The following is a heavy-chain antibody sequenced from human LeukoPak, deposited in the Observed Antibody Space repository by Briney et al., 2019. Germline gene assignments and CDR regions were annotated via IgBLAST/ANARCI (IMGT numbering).Heavy chain of an antibody. V-gene: IGHV3-30-3*01. CDR2: ISYDGSDK. CDR3: ARYAWSLGPAPGTPLFDH. D-gene: IGHD6-13*01. J-gene: IGHJ4*02. Sequence: SGGSLGLSCAASGFIFSNYAMHWVRQAPGKGLEWVALISYDGSDKYYANSVKGRFTISRGNSKNTLYLQMNSLRAEDTAVYYCARYAWSLGPAPGTPLFDHWGQGTLVTVSS. CDR1: GFIFSNYA.